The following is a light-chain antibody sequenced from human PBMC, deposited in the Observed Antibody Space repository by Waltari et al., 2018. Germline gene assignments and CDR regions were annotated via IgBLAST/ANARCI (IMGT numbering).Light chain of an antibody. CDR1: QSINNR. V-gene: IGKV1-5*03. CDR2: DAS. CDR3: QQYNSNSLLT. J-gene: IGKJ4*01. Sequence: DIQMTQSPSTMSASVGDRVTITCRASQSINNRLAWYQQKPGKATNLLIYDASTLEVGVPSRFSGSGSATAFTLPISSLQPDDFATSYCQQYNSNSLLTFGGGTKVEIK.